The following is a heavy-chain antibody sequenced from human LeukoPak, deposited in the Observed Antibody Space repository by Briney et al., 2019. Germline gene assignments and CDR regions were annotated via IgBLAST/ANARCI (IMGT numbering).Heavy chain of an antibody. CDR3: AREKFDS. Sequence: PGGSLRLSCSASGFAFSNFAMHWVRQAPGKGLEWVAVVSYEGTIKYYTDSAKGRFTISRDNSGNTIYLQMNNLTTEDTATYYCAREKFDSWGQGALVTVSP. CDR1: GFAFSNFA. J-gene: IGHJ5*01. CDR2: VSYEGTIK. V-gene: IGHV3-30*14.